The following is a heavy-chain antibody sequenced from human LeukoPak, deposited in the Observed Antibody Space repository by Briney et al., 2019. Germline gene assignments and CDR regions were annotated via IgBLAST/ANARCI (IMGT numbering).Heavy chain of an antibody. CDR3: ARGVDGYNSVDY. V-gene: IGHV4-4*02. J-gene: IGHJ4*02. D-gene: IGHD5-24*01. CDR2: IYHSGST. CDR1: GGSISSTNW. Sequence: PSGTLSLTCAVTGGSISSTNWWSWVRQPPGKGLEWIGEIYHSGSTNYNPSLKSRVTISVDKSKNEFFLKLTSVTAADTAVYYCARGVDGYNSVDYWGQGTLVTVSS.